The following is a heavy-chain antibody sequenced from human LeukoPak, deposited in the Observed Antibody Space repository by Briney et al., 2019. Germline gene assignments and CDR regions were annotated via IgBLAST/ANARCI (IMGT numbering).Heavy chain of an antibody. D-gene: IGHD6-19*01. J-gene: IGHJ4*02. CDR2: TSGYEDST. CDR3: TIDLMTGFSSGWHFGY. CDR1: GLTFKNFA. V-gene: IGHV3-23*01. Sequence: PGGSLRLSCAASGLTFKNFAMSWVRQAPGKGLEWLAVTSGYEDSTHYADSVRGRFVISTDNSKNSLFLQMNSLRADDTAVYYCTIDLMTGFSSGWHFGYWGQGTLATVSS.